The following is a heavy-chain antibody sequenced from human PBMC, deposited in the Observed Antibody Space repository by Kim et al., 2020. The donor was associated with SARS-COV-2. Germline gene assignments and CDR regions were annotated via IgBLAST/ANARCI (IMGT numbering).Heavy chain of an antibody. CDR3: ASLGYYGSGSYYLYVPDGMDV. CDR2: INAGNGNT. D-gene: IGHD3-10*01. V-gene: IGHV1-3*01. J-gene: IGHJ6*02. CDR1: GYTFTSYA. Sequence: ASVKVSCKASGYTFTSYAMHWVRQAPGQRLEWMGWINAGNGNTKYSQKFQGRVTITRDTSASTAYMELSSLRSEDTAVYYCASLGYYGSGSYYLYVPDGMDVWGQGTTVTVSS.